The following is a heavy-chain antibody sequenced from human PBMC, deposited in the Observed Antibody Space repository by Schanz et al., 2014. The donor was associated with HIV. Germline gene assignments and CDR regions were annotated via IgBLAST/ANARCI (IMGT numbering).Heavy chain of an antibody. J-gene: IGHJ4*02. V-gene: IGHV3-9*01. CDR2: ISWNSGSI. CDR1: GFIFNDFA. CDR3: ARWRSGAPSN. D-gene: IGHD3-10*01. Sequence: EVQLVESGGGLLQPGRSLRLSCAASGFIFNDFAMHWVRQAPGKGLEWVSTISWNSGSIAYADSVKGRFTISRDNAKNSLYLQMNSLKTEDTAVYFCARWRSGAPSNWGQGTLVTVSP.